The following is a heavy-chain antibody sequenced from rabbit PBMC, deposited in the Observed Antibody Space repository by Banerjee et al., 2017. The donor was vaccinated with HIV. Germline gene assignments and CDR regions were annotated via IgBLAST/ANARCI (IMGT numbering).Heavy chain of an antibody. Sequence: QLKETGGGLVQPGGSLTLSCKASGFDFSSYHMNWVRQAPGKGLEWIGGIYGSNSAYYASWVNGRFTISSDNAQNTVDLQMNSLTAADTATYFCVSHSYDDYGDFIYYFNLWGPGTLVTVS. CDR2: IYGSNSA. CDR1: GFDFSSYH. J-gene: IGHJ4*01. D-gene: IGHD2-1*01. CDR3: VSHSYDDYGDFIYYFNL. V-gene: IGHV1S7*01.